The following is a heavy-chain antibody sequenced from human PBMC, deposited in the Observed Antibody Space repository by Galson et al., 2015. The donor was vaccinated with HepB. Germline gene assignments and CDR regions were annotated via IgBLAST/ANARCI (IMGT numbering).Heavy chain of an antibody. D-gene: IGHD2-2*01. CDR2: IKQDGSEK. CDR3: ARPVTFSYCSSTSCYAGINYFDY. V-gene: IGHV3-7*01. CDR1: GSTFSSYW. J-gene: IGHJ4*02. Sequence: SLRLSCAASGSTFSSYWMSWVRQAPGKGLEWVANIKQDGSEKYYVDSVKGRFTISRDNAKNSLYLQMNSLRAEDTAVYYCARPVTFSYCSSTSCYAGINYFDYWGQGTLVTVSS.